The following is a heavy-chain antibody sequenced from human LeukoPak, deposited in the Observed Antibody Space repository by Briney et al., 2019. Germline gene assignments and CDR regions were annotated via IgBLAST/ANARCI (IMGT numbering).Heavy chain of an antibody. V-gene: IGHV3-7*01. CDR1: GSTFGYFW. D-gene: IGHD1-1*01. CDR2: MKGDGSLI. Sequence: GGSLRLSCAASGSTFGYFWMSWVRQAPGRGLQWVASMKGDGSLIHYVDSVKGRFTISRDNARNSLYLQMNSLRAEDTAIYFCARLFSGVTTFDYWGQGALVTVST. J-gene: IGHJ4*02. CDR3: ARLFSGVTTFDY.